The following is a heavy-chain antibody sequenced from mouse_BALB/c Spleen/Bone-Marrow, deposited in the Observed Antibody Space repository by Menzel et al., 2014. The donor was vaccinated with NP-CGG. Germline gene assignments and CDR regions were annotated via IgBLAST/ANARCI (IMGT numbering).Heavy chain of an antibody. CDR3: ARKLYYYAMDY. J-gene: IGHJ4*01. CDR1: GYTFTDYS. V-gene: IGHV9-2-1*01. D-gene: IGHD1-3*01. CDR2: INTETGEP. Sequence: LVESGPELKKPGETVKISCKASGYTFTDYSMHWVKQAPGKGLKWMGWINTETGEPTYADDFKGRFAFSLETSASTAYLQVNNLKNEDTATYFCARKLYYYAMDYWGQGTSVTVSS.